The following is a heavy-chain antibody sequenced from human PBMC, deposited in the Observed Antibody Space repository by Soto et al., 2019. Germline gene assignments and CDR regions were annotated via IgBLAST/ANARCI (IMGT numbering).Heavy chain of an antibody. Sequence: LRLSCAASGFTFSDYYMSWIRQAPGKGLEWVSSISDSSSYIYYADSVKGRFTISRDNTENSLYLQMNSLRAEDTAVYYCARPRLPSNNYYFDSWGQGTLVIVSS. CDR3: ARPRLPSNNYYFDS. CDR1: GFTFSDYY. D-gene: IGHD1-20*01. J-gene: IGHJ4*02. V-gene: IGHV3-11*06. CDR2: ISDSSSYI.